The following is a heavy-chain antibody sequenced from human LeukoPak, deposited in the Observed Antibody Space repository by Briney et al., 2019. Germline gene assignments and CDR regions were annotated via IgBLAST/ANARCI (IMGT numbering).Heavy chain of an antibody. CDR1: GFTFSTYW. Sequence: GGSLRLSCVASGFTFSTYWMTWVRQAPGKGPEWVANMNLDGSEKFYVDSVKGRFTISRDNAKNSLYLQMNSLTADDTAIYYCARGRDPNAFDIWGQGTVVTVSS. CDR3: ARGRDPNAFDI. CDR2: MNLDGSEK. V-gene: IGHV3-7*01. J-gene: IGHJ3*02. D-gene: IGHD2-21*02.